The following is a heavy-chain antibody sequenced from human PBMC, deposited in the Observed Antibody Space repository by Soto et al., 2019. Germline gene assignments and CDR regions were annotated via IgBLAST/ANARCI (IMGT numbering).Heavy chain of an antibody. CDR3: AKEVVITTFFDC. J-gene: IGHJ4*02. Sequence: GGSLRLSCAASGFTFSSYAMSWVRQAPGKGLEWVSAISGSGGNTYYADSVKGRFTISRDNSKNTLYLQMNSLRAEDXXVYYCAKEVVITTFFDCWGQGTLVTVSS. CDR1: GFTFSSYA. CDR2: ISGSGGNT. D-gene: IGHD3-22*01. V-gene: IGHV3-23*01.